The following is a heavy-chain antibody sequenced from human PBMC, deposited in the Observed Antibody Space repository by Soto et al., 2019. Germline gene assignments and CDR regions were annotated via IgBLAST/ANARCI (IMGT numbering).Heavy chain of an antibody. Sequence: VGSLRLSCAASGFTFSSYWMSWVRQAPGKGLEWVANIKQDGSEKYYVDSVKGRFTISRDNAKNSLYLQMNRLKSDDTAVYYCVIQRSGVVYWGQGTLVTVSS. CDR2: IKQDGSEK. CDR1: GFTFSSYW. J-gene: IGHJ4*02. D-gene: IGHD2-15*01. CDR3: VIQRSGVVY. V-gene: IGHV3-7*03.